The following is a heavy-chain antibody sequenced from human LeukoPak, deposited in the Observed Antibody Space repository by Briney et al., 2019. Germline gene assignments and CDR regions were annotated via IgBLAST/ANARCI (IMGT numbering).Heavy chain of an antibody. J-gene: IGHJ4*02. Sequence: GGSLRLSCAASGFTFSSYSMNWVRQAPGKGLEWVSYISSSSSTIYYADSVKGRFTISRDNAKNSLYLQMNSLRAEDTAVYYCARIDSSGWYTLPLDYWGQGTLVTVSS. V-gene: IGHV3-48*01. CDR2: ISSSSSTI. CDR3: ARIDSSGWYTLPLDY. CDR1: GFTFSSYS. D-gene: IGHD6-19*01.